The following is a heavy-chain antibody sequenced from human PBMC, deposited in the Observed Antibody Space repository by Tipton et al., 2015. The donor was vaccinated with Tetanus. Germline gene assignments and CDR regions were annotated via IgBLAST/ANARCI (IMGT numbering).Heavy chain of an antibody. Sequence: TLSLTCTVSGGSISSGGYYWSWIRQHPGKGLEWIGYIYYSGSTYYNPSLKSRVTISVDTSKNQFSLKLSSVTAADTAVYYCAREVFDYSNRPNVGRYYYYYGMDVWGQGTTVTVSS. J-gene: IGHJ6*02. CDR2: IYYSGST. D-gene: IGHD4-11*01. CDR1: GGSISSGGYY. CDR3: AREVFDYSNRPNVGRYYYYYGMDV. V-gene: IGHV4-31*03.